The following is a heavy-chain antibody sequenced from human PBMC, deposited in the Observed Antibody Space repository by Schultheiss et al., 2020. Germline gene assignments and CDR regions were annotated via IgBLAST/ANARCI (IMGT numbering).Heavy chain of an antibody. J-gene: IGHJ6*03. V-gene: IGHV1-2*02. CDR3: ARDLSSSYYYYYYRDV. CDR2: INPNSGGT. D-gene: IGHD6-6*01. CDR1: GYTFTGYY. Sequence: ASVKVSCKASGYTFTGYYMHWVRQAPGQGLEWMGWINPNSGGTNYAQKFQGRVTMTRDTSISTAYMELSRLRSDDTAVYYCARDLSSSYYYYYYRDVWGKGTTGTGS.